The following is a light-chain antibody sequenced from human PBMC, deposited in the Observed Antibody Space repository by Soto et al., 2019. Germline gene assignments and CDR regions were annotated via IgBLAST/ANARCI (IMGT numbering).Light chain of an antibody. Sequence: QSVLTQPRSVSGSPGQSVTISCTGTSSDVGGYNYVSWYQQHPGKAPKLMIYDVSKWPSGVPDRFSGSKSGHTASLTISGLQAEDEADYYCCSYAGNSLWVFGGGTQLPVL. CDR2: DVS. CDR3: CSYAGNSLWV. V-gene: IGLV2-11*01. CDR1: SSDVGGYNY. J-gene: IGLJ3*02.